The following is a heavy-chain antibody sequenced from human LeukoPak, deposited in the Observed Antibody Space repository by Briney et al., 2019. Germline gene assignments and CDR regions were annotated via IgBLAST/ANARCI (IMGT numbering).Heavy chain of an antibody. CDR1: GGSIGSYY. V-gene: IGHV4-59*08. CDR2: IYYSGST. CDR3: ARHGGFGAYYYDSSGYYGSYYYYGMDV. D-gene: IGHD3-22*01. J-gene: IGHJ6*02. Sequence: PSETLSLTCTVSGGSIGSYYWSWIRQPPGKGLEWIGYIYYSGSTNYNPSLKSRVTISVDTSKNQFSLKLSSVTAADTAVYYCARHGGFGAYYYDSSGYYGSYYYYGMDVWGQGTTVTVSS.